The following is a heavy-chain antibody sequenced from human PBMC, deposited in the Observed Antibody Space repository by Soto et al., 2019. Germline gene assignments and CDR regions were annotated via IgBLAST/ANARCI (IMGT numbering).Heavy chain of an antibody. Sequence: EVQLVQSGADVKKPGESLRISCKVSGYTFTTYWITWVRQMPEKGLEWVGTIDPSDSYTDYSPSFQGHVTISVDKSINTAYLQWSSLRASDSAMYYCARPSRPAGSYGHLDYWGQGTLVTVSS. D-gene: IGHD1-26*01. J-gene: IGHJ4*02. CDR3: ARPSRPAGSYGHLDY. CDR1: GYTFTTYW. CDR2: IDPSDSYT. V-gene: IGHV5-10-1*03.